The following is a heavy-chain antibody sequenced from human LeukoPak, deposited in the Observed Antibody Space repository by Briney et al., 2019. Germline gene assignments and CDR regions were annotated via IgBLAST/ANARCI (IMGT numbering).Heavy chain of an antibody. V-gene: IGHV4-38-2*02. D-gene: IGHD5-18*01. CDR1: GYSISSGYY. CDR2: IYHSGST. CDR3: ARGIGVDTALVFDI. J-gene: IGHJ4*02. Sequence: SETLSLTCTVSGYSISSGYYWGWIRQPPGKGLEWIGEIYHSGSTNYNPSLKSRVTISVDKSKNQFSLKLSSVTAADTAVYYCARGIGVDTALVFDIWGQGTLVTVSS.